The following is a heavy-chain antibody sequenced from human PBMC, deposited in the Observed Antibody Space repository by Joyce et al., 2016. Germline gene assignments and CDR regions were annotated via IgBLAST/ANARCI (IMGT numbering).Heavy chain of an antibody. CDR1: GYTFTGYY. J-gene: IGHJ2*01. V-gene: IGHV1-2*02. CDR3: ARGNWESTDWHLDL. D-gene: IGHD7-27*01. Sequence: QVQLVQSGAEVKKPGASVKVSCKASGYTFTGYYLHWVRQAPGQGREWMGWINPRNRVTKYAQKFQGRVTMPRDTSSSTVYMELRRLRSDDTAVYYCARGNWESTDWHLDLWGRGTLVSVSS. CDR2: INPRNRVT.